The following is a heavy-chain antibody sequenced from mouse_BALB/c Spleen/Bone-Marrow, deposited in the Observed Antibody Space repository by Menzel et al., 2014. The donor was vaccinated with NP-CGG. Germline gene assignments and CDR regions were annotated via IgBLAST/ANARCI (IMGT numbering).Heavy chain of an antibody. CDR2: IWSGGST. CDR3: VRNPIRRNAMDY. V-gene: IGHV2-2*02. D-gene: IGHD2-12*01. CDR1: GFSLTSYG. Sequence: VKVVESGPGLVQPSQSLSITCTVSGFSLTSYGVHWIRQSPGKGLEWLGVIWSGGSTDYNAPFISRLSISKDNSKSXVFFKMNSLQANDTAIYYCVRNPIRRNAMDYWGQGTSVTVSS. J-gene: IGHJ4*01.